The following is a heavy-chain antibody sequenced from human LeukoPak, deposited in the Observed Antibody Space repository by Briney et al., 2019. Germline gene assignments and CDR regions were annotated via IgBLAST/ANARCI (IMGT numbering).Heavy chain of an antibody. CDR3: ARATYDSSVHFDY. Sequence: SETLSLTCTVSGGAVSSGSYWSWIRQPPGKGLEWIGYIYYSGSTNYNPSLQSRVTISVDTSKSQFSLKLSSVTAADTAVYYCARATYDSSVHFDYWGQGTLVTVSS. J-gene: IGHJ4*02. V-gene: IGHV4-61*01. D-gene: IGHD3-22*01. CDR1: GGAVSSGSY. CDR2: IYYSGST.